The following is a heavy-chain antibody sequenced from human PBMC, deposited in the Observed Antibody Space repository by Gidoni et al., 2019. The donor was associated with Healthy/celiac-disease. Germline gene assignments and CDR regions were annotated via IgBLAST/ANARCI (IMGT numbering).Heavy chain of an antibody. CDR3: TTEFYYDSSGFIDYYFDY. V-gene: IGHV3-15*01. CDR2: IKSKTDGGTT. Sequence: EVQLVESGGGLVKPGGSIRLSCAASGFTFSNAWISWVRQAPGKGLEWVGRIKSKTDGGTTDYAAPVKGRFTISRDDSKNTLYLQMNSLKTEDTAVYYCTTEFYYDSSGFIDYYFDYWGQGTLVTVSS. J-gene: IGHJ4*02. CDR1: GFTFSNAW. D-gene: IGHD3-22*01.